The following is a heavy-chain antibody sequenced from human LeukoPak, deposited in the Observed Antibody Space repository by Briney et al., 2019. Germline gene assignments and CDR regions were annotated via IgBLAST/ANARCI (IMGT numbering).Heavy chain of an antibody. CDR1: GCTFPSYF. J-gene: IGHJ4*02. CDR2: INPTGGST. Sequence: ASVKVSCKASGCTFPSYFMHWVRQAPGQGLEWMGIINPTGGSTTYAQKFQGRVTMTRDTSTSTVYMELSSLRSDDTAVYYCARTAARRFDYWGQGTLVTVSS. D-gene: IGHD6-6*01. V-gene: IGHV1-46*01. CDR3: ARTAARRFDY.